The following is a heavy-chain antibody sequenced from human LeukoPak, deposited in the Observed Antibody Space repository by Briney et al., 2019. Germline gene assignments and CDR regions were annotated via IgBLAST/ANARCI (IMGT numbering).Heavy chain of an antibody. CDR2: INPNSGGT. J-gene: IGHJ3*02. V-gene: IGHV1-2*02. Sequence: GASVKVSCKASGYTFTSYGVSWVRQAPGQGLEWMGWINPNSGGTNYAQKFQGRVTMTRDTSISTAYMELSRLRSDDTAVYYCARVRKNYYDSSGYYLHAFDIWGQGTMVTVSS. CDR3: ARVRKNYYDSSGYYLHAFDI. D-gene: IGHD3-22*01. CDR1: GYTFTSYG.